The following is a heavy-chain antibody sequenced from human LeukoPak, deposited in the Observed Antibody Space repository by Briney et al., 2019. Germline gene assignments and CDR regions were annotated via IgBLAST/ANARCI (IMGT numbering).Heavy chain of an antibody. D-gene: IGHD6-13*01. Sequence: ASVKVSCKVSGYTLTELSMHWVRQAPGKGLEWMGGFDPEDGETIYAQKFQGRVTMTRDTSTSTVYMELSSLRSEDTAVYYCARGEAAGPLLQHWGQGTQVTVSS. CDR3: ARGEAAGPLLQH. CDR2: FDPEDGET. V-gene: IGHV1-24*01. CDR1: GYTLTELS. J-gene: IGHJ1*01.